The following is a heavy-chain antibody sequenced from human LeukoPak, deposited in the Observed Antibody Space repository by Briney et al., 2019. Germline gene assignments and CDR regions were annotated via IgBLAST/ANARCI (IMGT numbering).Heavy chain of an antibody. CDR2: INHSGST. J-gene: IGHJ6*03. Sequence: PSETLSLTCAVYGGSFSGYYWSWIRQSPGKGLEWIGEINHSGSTNYNPSLKSRVTISVDTSKNQFSLKLSSVTAADTAVYYCARVCRGYSYGYSYYYYYMDVWGKGTTVTVSS. CDR1: GGSFSGYY. V-gene: IGHV4-34*01. CDR3: ARVCRGYSYGYSYYYYYMDV. D-gene: IGHD5-18*01.